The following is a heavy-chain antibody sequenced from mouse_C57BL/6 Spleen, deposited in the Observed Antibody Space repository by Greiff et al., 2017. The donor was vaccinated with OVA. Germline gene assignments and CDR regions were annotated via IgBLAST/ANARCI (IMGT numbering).Heavy chain of an antibody. CDR2: IDPENGDT. D-gene: IGHD1-1*01. V-gene: IGHV14-4*01. CDR1: GYNIKDDY. CDR3: TTGGYYGSRRYFDV. Sequence: VQLQQSGAELVRPGASVKLSCTASGYNIKDDYMHWVKQRPEQGLEWIGWIDPENGDTEYASKFKGKATITADTSSNTAYLQLSSLTSEDTAVYYCTTGGYYGSRRYFDVWGTGTTVTVSS. J-gene: IGHJ1*03.